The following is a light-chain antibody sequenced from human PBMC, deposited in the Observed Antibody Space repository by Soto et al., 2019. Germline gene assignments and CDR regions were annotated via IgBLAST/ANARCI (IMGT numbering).Light chain of an antibody. CDR3: KQARSFPPVLA. V-gene: IGKV1-12*01. CDR1: QASGSW. CDR2: APS. J-gene: IGKJ4*01. Sequence: DIQVTQSPSSVSGSIGDRVTITCRASQASGSWLGWYQQKPGKAPKLLMYAPSRLQSGVPSRFSGSESGTDLTLTISSLQPEDFATYYCKQARSFPPVLAFGGGTKVEMK.